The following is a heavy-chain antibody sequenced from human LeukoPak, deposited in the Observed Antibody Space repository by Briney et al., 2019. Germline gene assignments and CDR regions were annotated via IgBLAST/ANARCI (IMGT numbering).Heavy chain of an antibody. V-gene: IGHV3-23*01. CDR3: AKDIIRGGSCYGYFDY. CDR1: GFTFSSYA. Sequence: GGSLRLSCAASGFTFSSYAMSWVRQAPGKGLEWVSAISGSGGSTYYADSVKGRFTISRDNSKNTLYLQMNSLRAEDTAVYYCAKDIIRGGSCYGYFDYWGQGTLVTVSS. J-gene: IGHJ4*02. D-gene: IGHD2-15*01. CDR2: ISGSGGST.